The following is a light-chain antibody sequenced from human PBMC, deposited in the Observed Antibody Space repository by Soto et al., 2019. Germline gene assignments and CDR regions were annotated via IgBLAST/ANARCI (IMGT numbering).Light chain of an antibody. CDR1: QSLLDSDDGNTY. CDR3: QQRSNWPHSIT. J-gene: IGKJ5*01. Sequence: DIVMTQTPLSLPVTPGEPASISCRSSQSLLDSDDGNTYLDWYLQKPGQSPQLLIYTLSYRASGVPDRFTGSGSGTDFTLTISSLEPEDFAVYYCQQRSNWPHSITFGQGTRLEIK. V-gene: IGKV2-40*01. CDR2: TLS.